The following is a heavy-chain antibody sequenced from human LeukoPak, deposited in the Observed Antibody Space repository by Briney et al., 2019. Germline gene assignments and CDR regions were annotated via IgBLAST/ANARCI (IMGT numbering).Heavy chain of an antibody. Sequence: GRSLRLSCAASGFTFSSYGMHWVRQAPGKGLEWVSSISSSSSYIYYADSVKGRFTISRDNAKNSLYLQMNSLRAEDTAVYYCARDGSGRNIDYWGQGTLVTVSS. V-gene: IGHV3-21*01. D-gene: IGHD6-19*01. CDR1: GFTFSSYG. CDR2: ISSSSSYI. CDR3: ARDGSGRNIDY. J-gene: IGHJ4*02.